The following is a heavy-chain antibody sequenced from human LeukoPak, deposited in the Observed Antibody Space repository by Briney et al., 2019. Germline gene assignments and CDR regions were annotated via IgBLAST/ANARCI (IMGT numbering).Heavy chain of an antibody. Sequence: SETLSLTCTVSGGSISSNSYYWAWIRQPPGQGLEWIGTIYYSGNTYYNPSLKSRVTISIDTSKNQFSLKLSSVTAADTAVYYSSRLSYYNYYMDVWGKGATVTVSS. J-gene: IGHJ6*03. V-gene: IGHV4-39*01. CDR3: SRLSYYNYYMDV. CDR2: IYYSGNT. CDR1: GGSISSNSYY.